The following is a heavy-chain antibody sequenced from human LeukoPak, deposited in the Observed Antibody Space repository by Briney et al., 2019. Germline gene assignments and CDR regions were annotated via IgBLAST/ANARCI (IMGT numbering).Heavy chain of an antibody. D-gene: IGHD5-18*01. Sequence: GGSLRLSCAASGFIFSNYAMSWVRQAPGKGLQWVSAFSGSGGSTYYADSVKGRFTISRDNSKNTLYLQMNSLRAEDTAVYYCAANTAPIDYWGQGTLVTVSS. J-gene: IGHJ4*02. V-gene: IGHV3-23*01. CDR3: AANTAPIDY. CDR1: GFIFSNYA. CDR2: FSGSGGST.